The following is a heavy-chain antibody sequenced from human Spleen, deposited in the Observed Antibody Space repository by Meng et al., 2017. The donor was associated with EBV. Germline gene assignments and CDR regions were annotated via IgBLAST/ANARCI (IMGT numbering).Heavy chain of an antibody. CDR2: IIPIFGTA. Sequence: QVQLVQSGPDGKEPGHSLKVSCKASGGTYSSYAISLVRQAPGQGLEWMGGIIPIFGTANYAQKFQGRVTITADKSTSTAYMALSSLRSDDTAVYYCARVSGRGWGQGTLVTASS. J-gene: IGHJ4*02. CDR3: ARVSGRG. CDR1: GGTYSSYA. D-gene: IGHD1-26*01. V-gene: IGHV1-69*06.